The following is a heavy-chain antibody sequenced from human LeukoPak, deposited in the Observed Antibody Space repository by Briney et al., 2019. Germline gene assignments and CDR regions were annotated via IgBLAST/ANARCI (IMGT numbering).Heavy chain of an antibody. CDR1: GYTFTSYD. D-gene: IGHD6-19*01. CDR3: ARAGIAVAGQAEYFQH. V-gene: IGHV1-8*01. CDR2: MNPNSGNT. J-gene: IGHJ1*01. Sequence: ASVKVSCKASGYTFTSYDINWVRQATGQGLEWMGCMNPNSGNTGYAQKFQGRVTMTRNTSISTAYMELSSLRSEDTAVYYCARAGIAVAGQAEYFQHWGQGTLVTVSS.